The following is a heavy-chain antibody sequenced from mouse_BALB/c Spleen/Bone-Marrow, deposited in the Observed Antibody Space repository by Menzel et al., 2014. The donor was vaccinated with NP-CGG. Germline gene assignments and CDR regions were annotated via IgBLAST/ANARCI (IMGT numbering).Heavy chain of an antibody. CDR3: AREDGNHVGFAY. D-gene: IGHD2-1*01. CDR2: ILPGSGST. V-gene: IGHV1-9*01. Sequence: QVQLQQSGAELMKPGASVKISCKATGYTFSSYWIEWVKQRPGHGLEWIGEILPGSGSTNYNETFKGTATFTADTSSNTAYMQLSSLTSEDSAVYYCAREDGNHVGFAYWGQGTLVTVAA. J-gene: IGHJ3*01. CDR1: GYTFSSYW.